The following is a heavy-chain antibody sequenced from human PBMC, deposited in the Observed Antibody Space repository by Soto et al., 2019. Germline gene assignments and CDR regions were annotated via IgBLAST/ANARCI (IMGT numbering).Heavy chain of an antibody. V-gene: IGHV1-69*12. D-gene: IGHD5-18*01. Sequence: QVQLVQSGAEVKEPESSVKVSCKAPGGTFSTYAISWVRQAPGQGLEWMGGIIPMFGTANYTQRFQDRVTITADESTNTVYMELSSLRSEDTAVYFCASGIQLWLRRINNGYSGWGQGTLVTVSS. CDR2: IIPMFGTA. CDR1: GGTFSTYA. CDR3: ASGIQLWLRRINNGYSG. J-gene: IGHJ4*02.